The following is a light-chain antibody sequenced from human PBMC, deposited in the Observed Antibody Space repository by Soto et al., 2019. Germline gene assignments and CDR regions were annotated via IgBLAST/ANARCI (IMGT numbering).Light chain of an antibody. Sequence: QSALTQPRSVSGSPGQSVTISCTGTSSDVGGYNYVSWYQQHPGKAPKLMIYDVSKRPSGVPDRFSGSKSGNTASLTISGLQAEDEADYSCCSYAGSYTFAVFGEGTKLTVL. CDR2: DVS. CDR1: SSDVGGYNY. V-gene: IGLV2-11*01. J-gene: IGLJ2*01. CDR3: CSYAGSYTFAV.